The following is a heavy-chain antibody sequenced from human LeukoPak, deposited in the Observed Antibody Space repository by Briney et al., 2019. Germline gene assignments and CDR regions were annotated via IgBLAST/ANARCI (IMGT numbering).Heavy chain of an antibody. J-gene: IGHJ3*02. V-gene: IGHV1-18*04. CDR2: ISAYNGNT. CDR3: ARRSGEQRGAFDI. D-gene: IGHD3-16*01. CDR1: GYTFTGYY. Sequence: ASVKVSCKASGYTFTGYYMYWVRQAPGQGLEWMGWISAYNGNTNYAQKLQGRVTMTTDTSTSTAYMELRSLRSDDTAVYYCARRSGEQRGAFDIWGQGTMVTVSS.